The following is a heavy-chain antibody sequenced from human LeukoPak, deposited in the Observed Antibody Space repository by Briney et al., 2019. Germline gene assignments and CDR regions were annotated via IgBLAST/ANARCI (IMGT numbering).Heavy chain of an antibody. Sequence: GASVKVSCKASGGTFSSYAISWVRQAPGQGLEWMGGIIPILGIANYAQKFQGRVTITADKSTSTAYMELSSLRSEDTAVYYCAWVVVDPEGNYFDYWGQGTLVTVSS. CDR2: IIPILGIA. V-gene: IGHV1-69*10. D-gene: IGHD3-22*01. J-gene: IGHJ4*02. CDR1: GGTFSSYA. CDR3: AWVVVDPEGNYFDY.